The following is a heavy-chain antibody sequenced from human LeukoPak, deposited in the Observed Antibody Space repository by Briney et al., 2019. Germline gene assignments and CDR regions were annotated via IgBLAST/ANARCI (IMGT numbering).Heavy chain of an antibody. CDR1: GGSISSSSYY. CDR2: IYYSGST. D-gene: IGHD5-12*01. Sequence: PSETLSLTCTVSGGSISSSSYYCGWIRQPPGKGLEWIGSIYYSGSTYYNPSLKSRVTISVDTSKNQFSLKLSSVTAADTAVYYCARERDSGYDNDAFDIWGQGTMVTVSS. V-gene: IGHV4-39*07. CDR3: ARERDSGYDNDAFDI. J-gene: IGHJ3*02.